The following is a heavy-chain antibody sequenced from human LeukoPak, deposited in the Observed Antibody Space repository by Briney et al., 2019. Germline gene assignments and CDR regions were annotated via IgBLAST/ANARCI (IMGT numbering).Heavy chain of an antibody. CDR1: GYTFSDYA. D-gene: IGHD3-10*01. J-gene: IGHJ5*02. CDR2: INPNSGGT. CDR3: AVAVNYYRYWFDP. Sequence: VASVKVSCKAFGYTFSDYAIHWVRQAPGQGLEWMGWINPNSGGTNSAQKFQGRITMTRDTSISTAYMELGRLRSDDTAVYYCAVAVNYYRYWFDPWGQGTLVTVSS. V-gene: IGHV1-2*02.